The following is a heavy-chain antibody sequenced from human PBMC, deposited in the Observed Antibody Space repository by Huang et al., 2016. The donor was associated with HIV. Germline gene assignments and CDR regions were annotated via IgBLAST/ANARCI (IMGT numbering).Heavy chain of an antibody. J-gene: IGHJ4*02. CDR3: AAQWELRGGVDF. Sequence: EVQLVESGGGLIQPGGSLRLSCAASGFTVGSNSVSWVRQAPGKGLGWVSVIYSDDSTYFADSVKGRFTISRDNSKNTLDLQMNSLRAEDTAVYYCAAQWELRGGVDFWGQGTLVTVSS. V-gene: IGHV3-53*01. CDR2: IYSDDST. D-gene: IGHD1-26*01. CDR1: GFTVGSNS.